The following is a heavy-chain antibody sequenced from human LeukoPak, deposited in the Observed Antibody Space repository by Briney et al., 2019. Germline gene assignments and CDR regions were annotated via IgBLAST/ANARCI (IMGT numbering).Heavy chain of an antibody. CDR2: IYHSGST. D-gene: IGHD3-22*01. CDR1: GYSISSGYY. J-gene: IGHJ4*02. Sequence: SETLSLTCTVSGYSISSGYYWGWIRQPPGKGLEWIGSIYHSGSTYYNPSLKSRVTISVDTSKNQFSLKLSSVTAADTAVYYCARALTMIVVFGYWGQGTLVTVSS. CDR3: ARALTMIVVFGY. V-gene: IGHV4-38-2*02.